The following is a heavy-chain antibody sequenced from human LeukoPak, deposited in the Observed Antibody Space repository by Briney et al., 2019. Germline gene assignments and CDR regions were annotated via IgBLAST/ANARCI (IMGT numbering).Heavy chain of an antibody. J-gene: IGHJ4*02. CDR2: IIPIFGTA. CDR1: GGTFSSYA. Sequence: ASVKVSCKASGGTFSSYAISWVRHAPGQGLEWMGGIIPIFGTANYAQKFQGRVTITADKSTSTAYMELSSLRSEDTAVYYCARGRGIAAAPFDYWGQGTLVTVSS. CDR3: ARGRGIAAAPFDY. V-gene: IGHV1-69*06. D-gene: IGHD6-13*01.